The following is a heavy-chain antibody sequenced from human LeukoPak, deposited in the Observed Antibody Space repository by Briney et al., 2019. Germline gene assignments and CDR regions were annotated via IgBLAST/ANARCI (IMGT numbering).Heavy chain of an antibody. Sequence: PGGSLRLSCAASGFTFSSYAMHWVRQAPGKGLEWVAVISYDGSNKYYADSVKGRFTISRDNSKNTLYLQMDSLRAEDTAAYYCARDRIAPERYCGGDCYSYYFDYWGQGTLVTVSS. CDR1: GFTFSSYA. CDR2: ISYDGSNK. J-gene: IGHJ4*02. V-gene: IGHV3-30*04. D-gene: IGHD2-21*02. CDR3: ARDRIAPERYCGGDCYSYYFDY.